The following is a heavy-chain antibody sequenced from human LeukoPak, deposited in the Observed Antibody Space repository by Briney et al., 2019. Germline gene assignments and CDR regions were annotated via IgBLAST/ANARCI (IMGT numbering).Heavy chain of an antibody. CDR1: GGTFSSYA. V-gene: IGHV1-69*05. J-gene: IGHJ6*03. Sequence: SVKVSCKASGGTFSSYAISWVRQAPGQGLEWMGGIIPIFGTANYAQKFQGRVTITRNTSISTAYMEVSSLRYEDTAVYYCARRAVDNSYYYYMDVWGKGTTVTVSS. D-gene: IGHD6-19*01. CDR2: IIPIFGTA. CDR3: ARRAVDNSYYYYMDV.